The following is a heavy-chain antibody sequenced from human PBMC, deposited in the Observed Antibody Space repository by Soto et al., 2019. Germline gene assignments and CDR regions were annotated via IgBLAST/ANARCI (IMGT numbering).Heavy chain of an antibody. Sequence: ASVKVSCKASGYTFTSYGISWVRQAPGQGLEWMGWISAYNGNTNYAQKLQGRVTVTTDTSTSTAYMELRSLRSDDTAVYYCAKDGTLSGLFLFGGAPGDDAFDIWGQGTMVTVSS. CDR1: GYTFTSYG. V-gene: IGHV1-18*01. J-gene: IGHJ3*02. D-gene: IGHD3-10*02. CDR3: AKDGTLSGLFLFGGAPGDDAFDI. CDR2: ISAYNGNT.